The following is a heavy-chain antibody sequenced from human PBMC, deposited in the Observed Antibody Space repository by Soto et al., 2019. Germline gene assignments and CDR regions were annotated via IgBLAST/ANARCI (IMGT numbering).Heavy chain of an antibody. CDR2: VNGDGRST. CDR3: GRDQGKDYSAMVTSDPLDI. Sequence: GGSLRLSCEASGFTFSSYGMHWVRQVPGKGLEWVSRVNGDGRSTSYADSVKGRFTVSRDNAKNTLYLQMNSLRAEDTAVYYCGRDQGKDYSAMVTSDPLDIWGQGTRVTVSS. J-gene: IGHJ3*02. CDR1: GFTFSSYG. D-gene: IGHD5-18*01. V-gene: IGHV3-74*01.